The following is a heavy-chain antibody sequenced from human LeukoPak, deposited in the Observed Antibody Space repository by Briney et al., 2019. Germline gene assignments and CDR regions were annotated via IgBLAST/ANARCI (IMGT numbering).Heavy chain of an antibody. CDR1: GFIFSSYA. CDR2: VSGSGGST. J-gene: IGHJ4*02. CDR3: AKGPRGGVVVTAMYFDY. Sequence: GGSLRLSCAASGFIFSSYAMSWVRQAPGKGLEWVSAVSGSGGSTYYADSVKGRFTISRDNSKNTLYLQMNSLRAEDTAVYYCAKGPRGGVVVTAMYFDYWGQGTLVTVSS. V-gene: IGHV3-23*01. D-gene: IGHD2-21*02.